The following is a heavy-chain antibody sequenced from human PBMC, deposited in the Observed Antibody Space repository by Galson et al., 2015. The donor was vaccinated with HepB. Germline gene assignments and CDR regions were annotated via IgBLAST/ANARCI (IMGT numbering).Heavy chain of an antibody. CDR2: FDPEDGET. Sequence: SVKVSCKVSGYTLTELSMHWVRQAPGKGLEWMGGFDPEDGETIYAQKFQGRVTMTEDTSTDTAYMELSSLRSEDTAVYYCASSSTSDFVFDYWGQGTLVTVSS. V-gene: IGHV1-24*01. J-gene: IGHJ4*02. CDR1: GYTLTELS. D-gene: IGHD2-2*01. CDR3: ASSSTSDFVFDY.